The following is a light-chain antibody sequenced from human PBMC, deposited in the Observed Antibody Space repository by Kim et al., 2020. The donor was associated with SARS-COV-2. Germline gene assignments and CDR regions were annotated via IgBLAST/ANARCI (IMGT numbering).Light chain of an antibody. CDR1: QSVSSSY. J-gene: IGKJ1*01. CDR2: GAS. Sequence: EIVLTQSPGTLSLSPGERATLSCRASQSVSSSYLAWYQQKPGQAPRLLIYGASSRATGIPDRFSGSGSGTDFTLTISRLEPEDFAVYYCQQYGSSPLFGQGTKVEI. CDR3: QQYGSSPL. V-gene: IGKV3-20*01.